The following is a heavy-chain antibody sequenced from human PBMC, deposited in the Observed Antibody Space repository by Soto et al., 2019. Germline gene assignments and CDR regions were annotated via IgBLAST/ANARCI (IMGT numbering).Heavy chain of an antibody. CDR1: GFTCSDYY. CDR2: ISSSSSYT. D-gene: IGHD3-16*01. V-gene: IGHV3-11*05. CDR3: ARVEAFRRNFDC. Sequence: QVQLVESGGGLVKPGGSLRLSCAASGFTCSDYYMSWIRQAPGKGLEWVSYISSSSSYTNYADSVKGRFTISRDNAKNSLYLQMNSLRAEDTAVYYCARVEAFRRNFDCWGQGTMVAVSS. J-gene: IGHJ4*02.